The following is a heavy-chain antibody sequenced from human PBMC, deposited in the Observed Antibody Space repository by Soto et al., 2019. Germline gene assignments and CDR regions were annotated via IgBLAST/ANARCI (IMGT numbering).Heavy chain of an antibody. CDR3: ARCDSSGYCFDY. D-gene: IGHD3-22*01. CDR2: ISSSSSYI. Sequence: EVQLVESGGGLVKPGGSLRLSCAASGFTFSSYSMNWVRQAPGKGLEWVSSISSSSSYIYYADSVKGRFTISRDNAKNSLYLQMNSLRAEDTAVYYCARCDSSGYCFDYWGQGTLVTVSS. J-gene: IGHJ4*02. V-gene: IGHV3-21*01. CDR1: GFTFSSYS.